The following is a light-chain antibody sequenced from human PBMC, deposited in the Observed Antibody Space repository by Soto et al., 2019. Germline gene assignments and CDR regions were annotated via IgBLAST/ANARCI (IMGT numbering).Light chain of an antibody. J-gene: IGKJ1*01. V-gene: IGKV1-5*03. Sequence: DIQMTQSPCTLSASVGDRVIITCRASESISSWLAWYQQKPGKAPNLLIYRASTLKSGIPSRFSGSGSGTEFTLTISSLQPDDFATYYCQPYDRASWTFGPGTKVEIK. CDR2: RAS. CDR1: ESISSW. CDR3: QPYDRASWT.